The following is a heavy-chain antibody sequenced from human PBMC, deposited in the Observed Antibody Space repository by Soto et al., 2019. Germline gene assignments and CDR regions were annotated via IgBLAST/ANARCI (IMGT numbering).Heavy chain of an antibody. CDR1: GFTFSSSA. CDR2: ISGSGGYT. V-gene: IGHV3-23*01. D-gene: IGHD3-22*01. CDR3: AKNFYDTTGYDY. J-gene: IGHJ4*02. Sequence: EVQLLESGGGLVQPGGSLRLSCAASGFTFSSSAMTWVRQAPSKGLEWVSAISGSGGYTYYADSVKGRFTISRDNSKNTLYLQMNSLRAEDTAVYYCAKNFYDTTGYDYWGQGTLVTVSS.